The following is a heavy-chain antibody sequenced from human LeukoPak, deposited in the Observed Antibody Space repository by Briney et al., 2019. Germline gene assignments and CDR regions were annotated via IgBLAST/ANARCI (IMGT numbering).Heavy chain of an antibody. Sequence: GGSLRLSCAASGFTFSSYSMNWVRQAPGKGLEWVSSISSSSSYIYYADSVKGRFTISRDDAKNSLYLQMNSLRAEDTAVYYCARAGYSSSWRTEYFQHWGQGTLVTVSS. CDR3: ARAGYSSSWRTEYFQH. CDR1: GFTFSSYS. J-gene: IGHJ1*01. CDR2: ISSSSSYI. D-gene: IGHD6-13*01. V-gene: IGHV3-21*01.